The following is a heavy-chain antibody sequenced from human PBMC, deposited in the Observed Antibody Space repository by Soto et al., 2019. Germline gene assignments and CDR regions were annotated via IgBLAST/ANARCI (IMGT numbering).Heavy chain of an antibody. V-gene: IGHV3-23*01. CDR1: GFTFSSYA. D-gene: IGHD6-13*01. CDR3: AKEGLGTAGLGYYYYGMDV. J-gene: IGHJ6*02. Sequence: EVQLLESGGGLVQPGGSLRLSCAASGFTFSSYAMSWVRQAPGKGLEWVSAISGSGGSTYYADSVKGRFTISRDNSKNTLYLQMNSLRAEDTAVYYCAKEGLGTAGLGYYYYGMDVWGQWTTVTVSS. CDR2: ISGSGGST.